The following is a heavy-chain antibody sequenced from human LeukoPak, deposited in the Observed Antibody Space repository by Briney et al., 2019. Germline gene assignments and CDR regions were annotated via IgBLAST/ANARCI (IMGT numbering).Heavy chain of an antibody. D-gene: IGHD3-16*02. CDR1: GFTFSSYS. J-gene: IGHJ4*02. V-gene: IGHV3-21*01. Sequence: GGSLRLSCAASGFTFSSYSMNWVRQAPGKGLEWVSSISSSSSYIYYADSVKGRFTISRDNAKNSLYLQMNSLRAEDTAVYYCARGSTITFGGIIADFDYWGQGTLVTVSS. CDR3: ARGSTITFGGIIADFDY. CDR2: ISSSSSYI.